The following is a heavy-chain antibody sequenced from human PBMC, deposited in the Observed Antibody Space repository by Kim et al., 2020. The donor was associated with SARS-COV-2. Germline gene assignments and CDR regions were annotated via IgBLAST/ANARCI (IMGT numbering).Heavy chain of an antibody. J-gene: IGHJ5*02. CDR2: IYYSGST. Sequence: SETLSLTCTVSGGSISSSSYYWGWIRQPPGKGLEWIGSIYYSGSTYYNPSLKSRVTISVDTSKNQFSLKLSSVTAADTAVYYCSRHSSGCGFAPWGQGTL. V-gene: IGHV4-39*01. D-gene: IGHD6-25*01. CDR3: SRHSSGCGFAP. CDR1: GGSISSSSYY.